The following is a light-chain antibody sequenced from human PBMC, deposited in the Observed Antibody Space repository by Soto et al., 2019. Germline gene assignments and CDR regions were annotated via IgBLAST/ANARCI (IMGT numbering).Light chain of an antibody. CDR3: QQYNSYPHT. J-gene: IGKJ2*01. CDR1: QSISSW. CDR2: KAS. V-gene: IGKV1-5*03. Sequence: DIQLTQSPSTLSPSVGDRVTITCRASQSISSWLAWYQQKPGKAPKLLIYKASSLQSGVPSRFSGSGSGTAFTLTISSLPPDEFATYYCQQYNSYPHTFGQGTKLEIK.